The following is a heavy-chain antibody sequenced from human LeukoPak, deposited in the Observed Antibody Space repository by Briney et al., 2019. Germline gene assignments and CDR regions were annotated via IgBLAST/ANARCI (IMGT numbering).Heavy chain of an antibody. CDR1: GFTFSDYY. J-gene: IGHJ4*02. CDR3: ARRYTGYGILDY. Sequence: GGSLRLSCAASGFTFSDYYMSWICQAPGKGLEWVSYISDSSSYTDYADSVKGRFTISRDNSKNSLYLQMNSLRAEDTAVYYCARRYTGYGILDYWGQGTLVTVSS. CDR2: ISDSSSYT. V-gene: IGHV3-11*03. D-gene: IGHD5-12*01.